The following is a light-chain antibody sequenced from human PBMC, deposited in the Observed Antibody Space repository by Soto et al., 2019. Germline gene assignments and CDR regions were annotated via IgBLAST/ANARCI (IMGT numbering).Light chain of an antibody. Sequence: EIVLTQSPGTLSLSPGERATLSCRASQSVSSSYLAWYQQKPGQDPRLLIYGASSRATGIPARFSGSVSGADFTLTISRREPEDFAVYYCQQYGSSPYTFGQGTKLEIK. CDR3: QQYGSSPYT. V-gene: IGKV3-20*01. CDR2: GAS. CDR1: QSVSSSY. J-gene: IGKJ2*01.